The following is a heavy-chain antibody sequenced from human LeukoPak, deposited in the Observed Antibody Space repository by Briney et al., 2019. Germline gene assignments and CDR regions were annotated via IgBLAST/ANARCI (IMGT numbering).Heavy chain of an antibody. CDR3: ARPQAGYTMIVPFDY. J-gene: IGHJ4*02. Sequence: ASVKVSCKASGYTFTGYYMHWVRQAPGQGLEWMGWISAYNGNTNYAQKLQGRVTMTTDTSTSTAYMELRSLRSDDTAVYYCARPQAGYTMIVPFDYWGQGTLVTVSS. CDR2: ISAYNGNT. D-gene: IGHD3-22*01. V-gene: IGHV1-18*04. CDR1: GYTFTGYY.